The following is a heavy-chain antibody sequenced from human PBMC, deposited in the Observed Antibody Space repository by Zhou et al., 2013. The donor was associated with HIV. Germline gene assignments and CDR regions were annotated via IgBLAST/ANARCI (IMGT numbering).Heavy chain of an antibody. CDR1: GGTFSSYA. D-gene: IGHD2-2*01. CDR3: ARANCSSTSCWSYWYFDL. CDR2: IIPIFGTA. J-gene: IGHJ2*01. Sequence: QVQLVQSGAEVKKPGSSVKVSCKASGGTFSSYAISWVRQAPGQGLEWMGGIIPIFGTANYAQKFQGRVTITTDESTSTAYMELSSLRSEDTAVYYCARANCSSTSCWSYWYFDLWGRGTLVTVSS. V-gene: IGHV1-69*05.